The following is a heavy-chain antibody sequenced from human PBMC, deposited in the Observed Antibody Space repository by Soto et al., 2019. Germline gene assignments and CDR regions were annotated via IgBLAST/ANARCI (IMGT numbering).Heavy chain of an antibody. D-gene: IGHD2-2*01. V-gene: IGHV3-64*01. CDR2: ISNNGVST. Sequence: EVQLVESGGILVQPGGSLRLSCVASGFSFSNYAMHWVRQAPGKGLEYVSAISNNGVSTYYANSGKGRFIISRDNSKNTLYLQMGSLRAEDMAVYYCARGGPYQLLSDFDYWGQGTLVTVSS. CDR3: ARGGPYQLLSDFDY. CDR1: GFSFSNYA. J-gene: IGHJ4*02.